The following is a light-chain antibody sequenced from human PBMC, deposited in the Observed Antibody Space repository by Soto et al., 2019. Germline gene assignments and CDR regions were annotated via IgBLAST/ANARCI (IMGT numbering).Light chain of an antibody. J-gene: IGLJ1*01. V-gene: IGLV2-14*01. CDR2: DVS. CDR3: SSYTSSSSPRV. CDR1: SSDVGGYNY. Sequence: LTQPASVSGSPGQSITISCTGTSSDVGGYNYVSWYQQHPGKAPKLMIYDVSNRPSGVSNRFSGSKSGNTASLTISGLQAEDEADYYCSSYTSSSSPRVFGTGNMVTVL.